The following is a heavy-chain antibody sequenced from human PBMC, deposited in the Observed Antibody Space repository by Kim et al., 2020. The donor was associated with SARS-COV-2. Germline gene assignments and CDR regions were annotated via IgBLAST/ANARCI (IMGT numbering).Heavy chain of an antibody. V-gene: IGHV3-30*02. CDR3: ARSSTGGYYYGMDV. Sequence: YADSVKGRFTISRDNSKNTLYLQMNSLRSEDTAVYYCARSSTGGYYYGMDVWGQGTTVTVSS. D-gene: IGHD6-13*01. J-gene: IGHJ6*02.